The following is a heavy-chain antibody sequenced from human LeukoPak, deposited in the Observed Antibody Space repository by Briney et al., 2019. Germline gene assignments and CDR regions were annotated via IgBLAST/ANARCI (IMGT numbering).Heavy chain of an antibody. Sequence: PLETLSLTCTVSSGSISSYYWGWIRQPPGKGLEWIGYIYYSGSTNYNPSLKSRVIISVDTSKNQFSLKLTSVTAADTAVYYCARGVGDWRAFDIWGQGTMVTVSS. V-gene: IGHV4-59*01. CDR2: IYYSGST. CDR1: SGSISSYY. D-gene: IGHD2-21*02. CDR3: ARGVGDWRAFDI. J-gene: IGHJ3*02.